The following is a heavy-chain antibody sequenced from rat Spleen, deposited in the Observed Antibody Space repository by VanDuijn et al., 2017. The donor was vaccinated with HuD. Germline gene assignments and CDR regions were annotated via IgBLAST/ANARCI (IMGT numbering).Heavy chain of an antibody. D-gene: IGHD1-5*01. CDR1: GFTFSDFY. V-gene: IGHV5-22*01. J-gene: IGHJ1*01. CDR2: IKHEDFTP. Sequence: EVQLVESGGGLVQPGRSLRLSCVASGFTFSDFYMAWVRQAPKKSLEWVASIKHEDFTPYYGDSVMGRFTISRDDVERTLYLQMNSFRSEVTATYYCVRLYNNHGYWYFDFWGPGTMVTVSS. CDR3: VRLYNNHGYWYFDF.